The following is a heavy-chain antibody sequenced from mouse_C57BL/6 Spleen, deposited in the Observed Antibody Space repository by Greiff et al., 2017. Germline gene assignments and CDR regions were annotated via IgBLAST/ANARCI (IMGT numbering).Heavy chain of an antibody. CDR1: GYAFSSSW. V-gene: IGHV1-82*01. CDR3: ARSDYDGDGFDY. J-gene: IGHJ2*01. D-gene: IGHD2-4*01. CDR2: IYPGDGDT. Sequence: VHLVESGPELVKPGASVKISCKASGYAFSSSWMNWVKQRPGKGLEWIGRIYPGDGDTNYNGKFKGKATLTADKSSSTAYMQLSSLTSEDSAVYFCARSDYDGDGFDYWGQGTTLTVSS.